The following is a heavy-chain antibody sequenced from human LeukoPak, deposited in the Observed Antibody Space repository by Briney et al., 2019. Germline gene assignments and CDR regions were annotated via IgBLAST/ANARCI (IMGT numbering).Heavy chain of an antibody. V-gene: IGHV1-69*13. CDR3: AREYYDFWSGYWDY. D-gene: IGHD3-3*01. Sequence: ASVKVSCKASGGTFSSYGISWVRQAPGQGLEWVGGIIPIFGTANYAQKFQGRVTITADESTSTAYMELSSLRSEDTAVYYCAREYYDFWSGYWDYWGQGTLVTVSS. J-gene: IGHJ4*02. CDR1: GGTFSSYG. CDR2: IIPIFGTA.